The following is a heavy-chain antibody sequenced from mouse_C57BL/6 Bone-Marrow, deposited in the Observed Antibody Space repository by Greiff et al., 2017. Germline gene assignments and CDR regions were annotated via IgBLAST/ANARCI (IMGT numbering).Heavy chain of an antibody. V-gene: IGHV14-4*01. CDR3: TTYDYDENYYAMDY. Sequence: SGAELVRPGASVKLSCTASGFNIKDDYMHWVKQRPEQGLEWIGWIDPENGDTEYASKFQGKATITADTSSNTAYLQLSSLTSEDTAVYYCTTYDYDENYYAMDYWGQGTSVTVSS. D-gene: IGHD2-4*01. J-gene: IGHJ4*01. CDR1: GFNIKDDY. CDR2: IDPENGDT.